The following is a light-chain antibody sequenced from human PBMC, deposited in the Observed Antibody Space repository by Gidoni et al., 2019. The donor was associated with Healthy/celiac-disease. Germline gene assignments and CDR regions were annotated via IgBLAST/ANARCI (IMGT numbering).Light chain of an antibody. Sequence: EIVLTQSPGTLSLSQGERATLSCRASQSVSRSYLAWYQQKPGQAPRLLIYGASSRATGIPDRFSGSGSGTDFTLTISRLEPEDFAVYYCQQYGSSFGQGTKVEIK. CDR3: QQYGSS. J-gene: IGKJ1*01. V-gene: IGKV3-20*01. CDR2: GAS. CDR1: QSVSRSY.